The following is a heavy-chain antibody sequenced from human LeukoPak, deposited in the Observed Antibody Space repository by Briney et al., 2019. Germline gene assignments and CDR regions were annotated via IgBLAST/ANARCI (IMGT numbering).Heavy chain of an antibody. Sequence: GASVKVSCKASGYTFSSYGINWVRQAPGQGLEWMGWISVYNGNTNYAQKFQGRVIMTTDTSTSTAFMELSSLRYDDTAIYYCARMYSSSWYDYYNYYYYMDVWGKGTTVTISS. CDR2: ISVYNGNT. D-gene: IGHD6-13*01. V-gene: IGHV1-18*01. CDR3: ARMYSSSWYDYYNYYYYMDV. J-gene: IGHJ6*03. CDR1: GYTFSSYG.